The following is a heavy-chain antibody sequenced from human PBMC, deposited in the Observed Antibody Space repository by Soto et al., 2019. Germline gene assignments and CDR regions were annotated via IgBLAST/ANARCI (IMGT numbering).Heavy chain of an antibody. CDR3: ARDYYYFDY. D-gene: IGHD5-12*01. J-gene: IGHJ4*02. CDR2: VTGSGDST. CDR1: GFTFSSYA. V-gene: IGHV3-23*01. Sequence: GGSLRLSCAASGFTFSSYAMSWVRQAPGKGLEWVSGVTGSGDSTYYADSVRGRFTISRDNSKNTLYLQMNSLRADDTAIYYCARDYYYFDYWGQGTLVTVS.